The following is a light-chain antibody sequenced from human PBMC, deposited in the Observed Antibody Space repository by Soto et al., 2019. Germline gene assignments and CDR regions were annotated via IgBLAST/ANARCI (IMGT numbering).Light chain of an antibody. CDR2: EVS. Sequence: QSVLTQPPSASGSPGQSVTISCTGTRSDVGTYNYVSWYQQHPGKAPKLIIYEVSKRPSGVPDRFSGSKSGNTASLTVSGLQAEDEADYYCSSYAGRYNFYVFGTGTKVIVL. CDR3: SSYAGRYNFYV. CDR1: RSDVGTYNY. V-gene: IGLV2-8*01. J-gene: IGLJ1*01.